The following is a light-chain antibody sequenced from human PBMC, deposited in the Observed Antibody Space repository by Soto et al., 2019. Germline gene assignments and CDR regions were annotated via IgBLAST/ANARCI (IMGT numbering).Light chain of an antibody. CDR2: RDN. V-gene: IGLV1-47*01. CDR1: ISNIGTNY. J-gene: IGLJ1*01. Sequence: QSVLTQPPSVSRTPGQRVTISCSGGISNIGTNYVHLFQQLPGTAPKVLSNRDNQRPSGVPDRFSGSKSGTSASLAISGLRSEDEAEYYCAAWDDTVRSYVFGTGTKLTVL. CDR3: AAWDDTVRSYV.